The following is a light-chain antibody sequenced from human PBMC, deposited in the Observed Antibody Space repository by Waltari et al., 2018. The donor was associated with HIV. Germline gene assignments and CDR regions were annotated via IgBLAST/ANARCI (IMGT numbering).Light chain of an antibody. V-gene: IGKV1-33*01. J-gene: IGKJ3*01. CDR1: QDISNY. CDR2: DAS. Sequence: DIQMTQSPSSLSASAGDRVTITCQASQDISNYLNWYQKKPGKAPKLLIYDASNLETGVPSRFSGGGSGTDFTFTISSLQPEDIATYYCQQYAHVPPAFGPGTKVDIK. CDR3: QQYAHVPPA.